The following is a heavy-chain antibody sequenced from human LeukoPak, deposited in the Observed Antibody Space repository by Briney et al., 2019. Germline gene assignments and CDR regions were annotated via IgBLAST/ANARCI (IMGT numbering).Heavy chain of an antibody. Sequence: GGSLRLSCAASGFTVSTNYMNWVRQAPGKGLEWVSVIYSGGTTDYADAVKGRFAISSDNSKNTLYLQMNSLRAEDTAVYYCARLHSSWGHYYYYYYMDVWGKGTTVTVSS. J-gene: IGHJ6*03. V-gene: IGHV3-53*01. CDR2: IYSGGTT. CDR3: ARLHSSWGHYYYYYYMDV. D-gene: IGHD6-13*01. CDR1: GFTVSTNY.